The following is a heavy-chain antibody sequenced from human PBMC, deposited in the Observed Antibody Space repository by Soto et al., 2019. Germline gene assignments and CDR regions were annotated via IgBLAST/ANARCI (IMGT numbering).Heavy chain of an antibody. D-gene: IGHD2-15*01. J-gene: IGHJ4*02. CDR2: IIPIFGTA. Sequence: SVKVSCKASGGTFSSYAISWVRQAPGQGLEWMGGIIPIFGTANYAQKFQGRVTITADESTSTAYMELNSLRSEDTAVYYCVRDSPIGSTFSGPLGYFDYWGQGTLVTVSS. CDR1: GGTFSSYA. CDR3: VRDSPIGSTFSGPLGYFDY. V-gene: IGHV1-69*13.